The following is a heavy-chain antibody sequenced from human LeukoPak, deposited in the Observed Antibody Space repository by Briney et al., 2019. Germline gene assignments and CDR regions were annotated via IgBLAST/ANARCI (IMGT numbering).Heavy chain of an antibody. CDR3: AKDNLYGLWPLDY. D-gene: IGHD5-18*01. J-gene: IGHJ4*02. CDR2: IWYDGSNK. V-gene: IGHV3-30*02. Sequence: GGSLRLSCAASGFTFSSYGMHWVRQAPGKGLEWVAVIWYDGSNKYYADSVKGRFTISRDNSKNTLYLQMNSLRAEDTAAYYCAKDNLYGLWPLDYWGQGTLVTVSS. CDR1: GFTFSSYG.